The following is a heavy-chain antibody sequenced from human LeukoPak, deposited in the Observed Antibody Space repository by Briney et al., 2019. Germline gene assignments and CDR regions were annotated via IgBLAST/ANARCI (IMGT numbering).Heavy chain of an antibody. CDR1: GDSIRSYY. CDR3: AKSDGSGSYFDS. J-gene: IGHJ4*02. Sequence: PSETLSLTCTVSGDSIRSYYWNWIRQPPGKGLERIGYISYSGSSKYSPSLKSRVTMSVDTSKNQFSLKLSSVTAADTAVYYCAKSDGSGSYFDSWGQGTLVTVSS. V-gene: IGHV4-59*01. CDR2: ISYSGSS. D-gene: IGHD3-10*01.